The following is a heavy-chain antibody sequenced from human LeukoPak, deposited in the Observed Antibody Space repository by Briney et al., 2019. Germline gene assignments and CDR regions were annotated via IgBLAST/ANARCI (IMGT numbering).Heavy chain of an antibody. Sequence: GGSLRLSCAASGFTVSSNYMSWVRQAPGTGLEWVSVIYSGDNTYYADSVKGRFTISRDDSKNTLYPQMKSLRAEDTAVYYCARGYSSSWYGGADNYFDYWGQGTLVTVSS. CDR1: GFTVSSNY. V-gene: IGHV3-66*01. J-gene: IGHJ4*02. CDR3: ARGYSSSWYGGADNYFDY. D-gene: IGHD6-13*01. CDR2: IYSGDNT.